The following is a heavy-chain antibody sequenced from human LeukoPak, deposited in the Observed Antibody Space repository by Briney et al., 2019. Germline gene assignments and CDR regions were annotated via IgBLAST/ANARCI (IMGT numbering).Heavy chain of an antibody. CDR1: GGTFSSYA. V-gene: IGHV1-69*13. Sequence: SVKVSCKASGGTFSSYAISWVRQAPGQGLEWMGGIIPIFGTANYAQKFQGRVTITADESTSTAYMELSSLRSGDTAVYYCARGHGSGSLYYFDYWGQGTLVTVSS. D-gene: IGHD3-10*01. CDR3: ARGHGSGSLYYFDY. J-gene: IGHJ4*02. CDR2: IIPIFGTA.